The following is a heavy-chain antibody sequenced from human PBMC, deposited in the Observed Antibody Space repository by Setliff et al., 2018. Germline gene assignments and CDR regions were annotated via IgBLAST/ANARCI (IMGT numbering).Heavy chain of an antibody. Sequence: GGSLRLSCAASGFTFSAYGMHWVRQAPGKGLEWVARSRDKASSYTTEYAASVKGRFIIGRDNSKNSVYLQMNSLKTEDAAVYFCVRTVVPGYYFDSWGQGTLVTVSS. CDR1: GFTFSAYG. V-gene: IGHV3-72*01. CDR3: VRTVVPGYYFDS. CDR2: SRDKASSYTT. J-gene: IGHJ4*02. D-gene: IGHD3-10*01.